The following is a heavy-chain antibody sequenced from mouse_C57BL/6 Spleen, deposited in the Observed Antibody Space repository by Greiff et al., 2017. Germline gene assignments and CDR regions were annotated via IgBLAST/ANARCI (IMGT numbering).Heavy chain of an antibody. CDR2: ITPNNGGT. J-gene: IGHJ2*01. D-gene: IGHD2-3*01. Sequence: VQLKQSGPELVKPGASVTIPCKASGYTFTDYNMDWVKQSHGKSLEWIGDITPNNGGTIYNQKFKGKATFTVDKSSSTAYMELLSLTSEDTAVYYCARVDDCYCDCSFDYWGQGTTLTVSS. V-gene: IGHV1-18*01. CDR3: ARVDDCYCDCSFDY. CDR1: GYTFTDYN.